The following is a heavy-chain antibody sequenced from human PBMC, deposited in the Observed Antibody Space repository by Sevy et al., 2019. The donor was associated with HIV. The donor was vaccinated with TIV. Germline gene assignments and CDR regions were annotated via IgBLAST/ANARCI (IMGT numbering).Heavy chain of an antibody. CDR3: AGGMGSWSYYYKDYYYGMDV. CDR1: GFTFSDYY. Sequence: GGSLRLSCAASGFTFSDYYMSWIRQAPGKGLEWVSYISSSGSAIYYADSVKGRFTISRDNAKNSLYLQMNSLRAEDTAVYYCAGGMGSWSYYYKDYYYGMDVWGQGTTVTVSS. CDR2: ISSSGSAI. J-gene: IGHJ6*02. D-gene: IGHD3-10*01. V-gene: IGHV3-11*01.